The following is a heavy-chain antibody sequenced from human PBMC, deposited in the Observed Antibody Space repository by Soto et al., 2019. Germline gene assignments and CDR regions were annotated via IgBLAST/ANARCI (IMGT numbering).Heavy chain of an antibody. CDR1: GYIFTSNV. CDR2: INAGNGDT. D-gene: IGHD6-13*01. Sequence: ASVKVSCKASGYIFTSNVMHWVRQAPGQRLEWMGWINAGNGDTKYSQKFQGRVTITRDTPASTAFMELSSLRSEDTAVYYCARDHPYPGSSWFFPALWGQRHLVNIS. CDR3: ARDHPYPGSSWFFPAL. V-gene: IGHV1-3*01. J-gene: IGHJ4*02.